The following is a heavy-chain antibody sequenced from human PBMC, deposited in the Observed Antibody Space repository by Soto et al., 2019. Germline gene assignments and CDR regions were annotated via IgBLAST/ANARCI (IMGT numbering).Heavy chain of an antibody. V-gene: IGHV3-48*01. D-gene: IGHD2-21*01. CDR1: GFTFSSYS. CDR3: ARVPAGNSDFEY. J-gene: IGHJ4*02. CDR2: INSDSSSR. Sequence: GGSLRLSCAASGFTFSSYSMNWIRHAPGKGLEWVAQINSDSSSRKYADSVKGRFTISRDNAKNTLYLQMNSLRAEDTAVYYCARVPAGNSDFEYWGRGTLVTVSS.